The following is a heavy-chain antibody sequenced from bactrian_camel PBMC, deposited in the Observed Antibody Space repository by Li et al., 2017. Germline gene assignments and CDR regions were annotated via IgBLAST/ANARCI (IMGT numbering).Heavy chain of an antibody. Sequence: QLVESGGGLVQPGGPLRLSCAASGFTFSNHGMSWVRQSPGKGPEWVSGIFNDGSHTFYAVSVKGRFTISRDNAKNTLYLQMDSLKPEDTAMYYCAADRIVISLYRRPAYLGQGTQVTVS. CDR1: GFTFSNHG. J-gene: IGHJ4*01. D-gene: IGHD1*01. CDR2: IFNDGSHT. V-gene: IGHV3-2*01. CDR3: AADRIVISLYRRPAY.